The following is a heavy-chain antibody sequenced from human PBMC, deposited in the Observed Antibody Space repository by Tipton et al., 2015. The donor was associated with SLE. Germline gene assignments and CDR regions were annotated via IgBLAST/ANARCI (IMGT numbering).Heavy chain of an antibody. CDR1: GGSISSYY. Sequence: TLSLTCTVSGGSISSYYWSWIRQPPGKGLEWIGYIYTSGSTNYNPSLKSRVTISVDTSKNQFSLKLSSVTAADTAVYYCARAPGVLRFLEWLHFDYWGQGTLVTVSS. D-gene: IGHD3-3*01. CDR2: IYTSGST. J-gene: IGHJ4*02. CDR3: ARAPGVLRFLEWLHFDY. V-gene: IGHV4-4*09.